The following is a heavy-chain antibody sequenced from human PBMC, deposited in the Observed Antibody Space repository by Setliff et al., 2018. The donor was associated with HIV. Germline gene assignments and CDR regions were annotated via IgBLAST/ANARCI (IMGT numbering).Heavy chain of an antibody. CDR2: SSSSSSLI. J-gene: IGHJ4*02. CDR3: ARWGSGSYEGVFDY. D-gene: IGHD1-26*01. V-gene: IGHV3-48*01. CDR1: GFTFSSYS. Sequence: PGGSLRLSCAASGFTFSSYSMNWVRQAPGKGLEWVSYSSSSSSLIYYADSVKGRFTISRDNANNLVYLQMNSLRVEDTAVYFCARWGSGSYEGVFDYWGQGMLVTVSS.